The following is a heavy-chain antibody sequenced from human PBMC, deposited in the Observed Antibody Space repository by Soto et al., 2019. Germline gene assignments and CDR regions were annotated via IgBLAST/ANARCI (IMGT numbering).Heavy chain of an antibody. Sequence: SETLSLTCTVSGGSISSYYWSWIRQPPGKGLEWIGNIYYSGSTNYNPSLKSRVTISVDTSKNQFSLKLSSLTAADTAVFYCARGRITIFGVVIPFFDYWGQGTLVTVSS. CDR3: ARGRITIFGVVIPFFDY. CDR2: IYYSGST. V-gene: IGHV4-59*01. CDR1: GGSISSYY. D-gene: IGHD3-3*01. J-gene: IGHJ4*02.